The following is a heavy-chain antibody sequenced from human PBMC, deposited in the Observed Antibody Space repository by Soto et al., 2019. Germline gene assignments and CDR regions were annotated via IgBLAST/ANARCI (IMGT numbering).Heavy chain of an antibody. J-gene: IGHJ2*01. Sequence: QITLTESGPTLVKPPQTLTLTCTFSGFSLSTSGVGVGWIRQPPGKALEWLALIYWDDDKRYSPSPTSTLTIAKDTPNNGVVLTSTNMDPVDTATYYCAHTSLHSGSILKWHSYLWGRGTLVTVSS. CDR2: IYWDDDK. CDR1: GFSLSTSGVG. V-gene: IGHV2-5*02. D-gene: IGHD1-26*01. CDR3: AHTSLHSGSILKWHSYL.